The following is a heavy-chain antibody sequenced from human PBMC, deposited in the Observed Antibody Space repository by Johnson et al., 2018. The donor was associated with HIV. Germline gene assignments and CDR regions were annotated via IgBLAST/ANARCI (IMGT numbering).Heavy chain of an antibody. CDR1: GFTFSNYG. J-gene: IGHJ3*02. Sequence: QVQLVESGGGVVQPGGSLRLSCAASGFTFSNYGMHWVRQAPGKGLEWVSAIRGSGDSTYYADSVKGRFTISRDNANNSLYLQMNSLRAEDTALYYCAKGWSTVTTRLDAFDIWGQGTMVTVSS. CDR3: AKGWSTVTTRLDAFDI. CDR2: IRGSGDST. D-gene: IGHD2-8*02. V-gene: IGHV3-NL1*01.